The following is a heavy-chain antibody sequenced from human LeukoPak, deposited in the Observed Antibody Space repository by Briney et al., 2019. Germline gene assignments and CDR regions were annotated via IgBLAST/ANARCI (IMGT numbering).Heavy chain of an antibody. CDR1: GFTFSSYA. V-gene: IGHV3-23*01. D-gene: IGHD5-18*01. Sequence: GGSLRLSCAASGFTFSSYAMSWVRQAPGKGLGWVSAISGSGGSTYYADSVKGRFTVSRDNSKNTLYLQMNSLRAEDTAVYYCAKDDGPRGYSYGLFDYWGQGTLVTVSS. CDR3: AKDDGPRGYSYGLFDY. J-gene: IGHJ4*02. CDR2: ISGSGGST.